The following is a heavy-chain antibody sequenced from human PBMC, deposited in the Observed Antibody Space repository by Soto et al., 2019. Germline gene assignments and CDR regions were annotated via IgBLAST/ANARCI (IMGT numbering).Heavy chain of an antibody. CDR3: AKDIHYYDSSGAFDI. Sequence: VQLVESGGGVVQPGRSLRLSCSASGFTFDDYAIHWVRQAPGKGLEWVSGISWNSGSIGYADSVKGRFTISRDNAKNSLYLQMNSLRAEDTALYYCAKDIHYYDSSGAFDIWGQGTMVTVSS. CDR1: GFTFDDYA. V-gene: IGHV3-9*01. D-gene: IGHD3-22*01. CDR2: ISWNSGSI. J-gene: IGHJ3*02.